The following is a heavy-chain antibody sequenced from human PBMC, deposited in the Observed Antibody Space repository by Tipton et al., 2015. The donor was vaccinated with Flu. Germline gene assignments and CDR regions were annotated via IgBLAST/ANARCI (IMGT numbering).Heavy chain of an antibody. J-gene: IGHJ4*02. Sequence: SLRLSCAASGFTFSSYWMHWVRQAPGKGLIWVSRINSDGSSTTYADSVKGRFTISRDNAKNTLYLQMNTLRAEDTAVYYCATSRTFDYWGQGTLVTVSS. CDR3: ATSRTFDY. CDR1: GFTFSSYW. V-gene: IGHV3-74*01. CDR2: INSDGSST.